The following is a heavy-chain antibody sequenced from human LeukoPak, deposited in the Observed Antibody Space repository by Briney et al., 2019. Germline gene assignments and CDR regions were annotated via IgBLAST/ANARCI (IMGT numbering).Heavy chain of an antibody. CDR2: ISYDGSNK. Sequence: PGGSLRPSCAASGFTFSSYGMHWVRQAPGKGLEWVAVISYDGSNKYYADSVKGRFTISRDNSKNTLYLQMNSLRAEDTAVYYCAKDLREYYYDSSGFDYWGQGTLVTVSS. CDR3: AKDLREYYYDSSGFDY. J-gene: IGHJ4*02. CDR1: GFTFSSYG. V-gene: IGHV3-30*18. D-gene: IGHD3-22*01.